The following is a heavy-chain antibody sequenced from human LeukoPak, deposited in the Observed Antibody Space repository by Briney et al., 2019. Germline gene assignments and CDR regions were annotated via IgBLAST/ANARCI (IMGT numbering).Heavy chain of an antibody. CDR3: ASYRMYYDILTGYHPNFYYGMDV. J-gene: IGHJ6*02. V-gene: IGHV3-21*04. Sequence: GGSLRLSCAASGFTFSSYNMNWVRQAPGKGLEWVSSISSSSNYIYYADSVKGRFTISRDNSKNTLYLQMNSLRAEDTAVYYCASYRMYYDILTGYHPNFYYGMDVWGQGTTVTVSS. CDR2: ISSSSNYI. D-gene: IGHD3-9*01. CDR1: GFTFSSYN.